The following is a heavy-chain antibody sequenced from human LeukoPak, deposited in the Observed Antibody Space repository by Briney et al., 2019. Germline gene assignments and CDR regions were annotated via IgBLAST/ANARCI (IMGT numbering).Heavy chain of an antibody. J-gene: IGHJ4*02. V-gene: IGHV1-8*01. CDR2: MNPKSGNT. D-gene: IGHD4-11*01. CDR3: ARVTGAIDY. Sequence: ASVKVSCMASGYTFTSYDINWVRQATGQGLEWMGWMNPKSGNTGYPQKFQGRVTMTRSTSISTAYMDLSSLRSEDTAVYYCARVTGAIDYWGQGTLVTVSS. CDR1: GYTFTSYD.